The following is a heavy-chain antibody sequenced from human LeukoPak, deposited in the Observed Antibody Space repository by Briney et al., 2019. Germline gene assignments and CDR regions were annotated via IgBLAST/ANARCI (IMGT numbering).Heavy chain of an antibody. CDR2: INPSGGST. J-gene: IGHJ4*02. V-gene: IGHV1-46*01. CDR3: ARLGIAAADY. Sequence: ASVKVSCKASGYTFTSYYMHWVRQAPGQGLEWMGIINPSGGSTSYAQKFQGRVTMTRDTSISTAYMELSRLRSDDTAVYYCARLGIAAADYWSQGTLVTVSS. CDR1: GYTFTSYY. D-gene: IGHD6-13*01.